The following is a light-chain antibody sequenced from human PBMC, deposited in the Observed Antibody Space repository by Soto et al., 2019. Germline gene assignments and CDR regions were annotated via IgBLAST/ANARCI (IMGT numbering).Light chain of an antibody. J-gene: IGKJ1*01. CDR3: QHYISFPWT. CDR2: EAS. V-gene: IGKV1-5*01. CDR1: QTISSF. Sequence: DIQMTQSPSTLAASVGDRVTITCRASQTISSFLAWYQHKVGEAPKLLIAEASSLESGVPSRFSGSGSGTEFTLPISRLQPDDVATYYCQHYISFPWTFGQGTKVDIK.